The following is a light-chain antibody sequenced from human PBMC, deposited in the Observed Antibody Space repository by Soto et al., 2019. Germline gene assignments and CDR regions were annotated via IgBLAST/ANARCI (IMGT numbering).Light chain of an antibody. CDR1: SSDLGDYDY. V-gene: IGLV2-8*01. Sequence: QSVLTQPPSASGSPGQSVTISCTGTSSDLGDYDYVSWYQQHPGKAPKLMIYEVSKRPSGVPDRFSGSKSGNTASLTVTGLQAEYEADYYCSSYAGSNNLIFGGGTKLTVL. CDR3: SSYAGSNNLI. CDR2: EVS. J-gene: IGLJ2*01.